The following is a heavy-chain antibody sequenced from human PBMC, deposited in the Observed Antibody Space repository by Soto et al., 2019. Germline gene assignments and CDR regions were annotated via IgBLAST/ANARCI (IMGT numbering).Heavy chain of an antibody. CDR3: AKGRGGSSSFLGGGYYYYYMDV. CDR1: GFTFDDYA. J-gene: IGHJ6*03. D-gene: IGHD6-6*01. CDR2: ISWNSGSI. V-gene: IGHV3-9*01. Sequence: GGSLRLSCAASGFTFDDYAMHWVRQAPGKGLEWVSGISWNSGSIGYADSVKGRFTISRDNAKNSLYLQMNSLRAEDTALYYCAKGRGGSSSFLGGGYYYYYMDVWGKGTTVTVSS.